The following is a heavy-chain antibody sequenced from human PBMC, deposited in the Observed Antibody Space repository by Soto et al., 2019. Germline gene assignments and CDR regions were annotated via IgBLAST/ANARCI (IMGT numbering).Heavy chain of an antibody. J-gene: IGHJ6*02. CDR1: GFTFSGSA. D-gene: IGHD5-18*01. CDR3: TRHAPSDTALYYYYYGMDV. CDR2: IRSKANSYAT. V-gene: IGHV3-73*01. Sequence: GGSLRLSCAASGFTFSGSAMHWVRQASGKGLEWVGRIRSKANSYATAYAASVKGRFTISRDDSKNTAYLQMNSLKTEDTAVYYCTRHAPSDTALYYYYYGMDVWGQGTTVTVSS.